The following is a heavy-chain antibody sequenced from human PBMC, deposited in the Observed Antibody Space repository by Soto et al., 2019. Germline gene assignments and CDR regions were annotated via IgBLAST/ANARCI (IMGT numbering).Heavy chain of an antibody. CDR3: ARDPGRSSTTTGLYYYGMDV. D-gene: IGHD2-2*01. CDR2: ISAYNGNT. J-gene: IGHJ6*02. Sequence: QVQLVQSGAEVKKPGASVKVSCKASGYTFTSYGISWVRQAPGQGLEWMGWISAYNGNTNYAQKLQGRVTMTTDTSTSTAYMELRSLRSDDTAVYSCARDPGRSSTTTGLYYYGMDVWGQGTTVTVSS. CDR1: GYTFTSYG. V-gene: IGHV1-18*01.